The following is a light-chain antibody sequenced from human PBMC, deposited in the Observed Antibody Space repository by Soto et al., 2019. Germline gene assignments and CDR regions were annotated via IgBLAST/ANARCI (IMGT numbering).Light chain of an antibody. V-gene: IGKV3-11*01. CDR1: QSVSSY. J-gene: IGKJ2*01. Sequence: ETVLTQSPATLSLSPGERATLSCRASQSVSSYLAWYQQKPGQAPRLLIYDASSRATGIPARFSGSGSGTDFTLTISSLEPEDFAVYYCQQYHTSPYTFGQGTKLEI. CDR3: QQYHTSPYT. CDR2: DAS.